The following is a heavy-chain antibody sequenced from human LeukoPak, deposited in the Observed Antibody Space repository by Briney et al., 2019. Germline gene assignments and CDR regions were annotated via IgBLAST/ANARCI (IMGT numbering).Heavy chain of an antibody. Sequence: TGGSLTLCCAASGFTFSSYGMHWVRQAPGKGLEWVAVIWYDGSNKYYTDSVKGRFTISRDNSKNTLYLQMNSLRAEDTAVYYCARDHILGYWHFDLWGRGTLVTVSS. V-gene: IGHV3-33*01. CDR2: IWYDGSNK. D-gene: IGHD1-26*01. CDR1: GFTFSSYG. J-gene: IGHJ2*01. CDR3: ARDHILGYWHFDL.